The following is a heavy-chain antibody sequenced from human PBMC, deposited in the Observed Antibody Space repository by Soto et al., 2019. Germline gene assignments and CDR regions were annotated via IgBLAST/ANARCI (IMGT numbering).Heavy chain of an antibody. V-gene: IGHV4-34*01. D-gene: IGHD4-17*01. CDR1: GGSFSGYY. CDR3: ARSLHYGDYFY. CDR2: INHSGST. J-gene: IGHJ4*02. Sequence: SETLSLTCAVYGGSFSGYYWSWIRQPPGKGLEWIGEINHSGSTNYNPSLKSRVTISVDTSKNQFSLKLSSVTAADTAVYYCARSLHYGDYFYWGQGTLVTVSS.